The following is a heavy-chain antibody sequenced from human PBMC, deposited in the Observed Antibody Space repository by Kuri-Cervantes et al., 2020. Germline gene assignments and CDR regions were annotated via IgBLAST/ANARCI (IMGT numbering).Heavy chain of an antibody. D-gene: IGHD3-10*01. CDR2: ISHSGSA. Sequence: SETLSLTCAASGGSVSSINWWSWVRQPPGKGLEWIGEISHSGSANYNPSLKSRVTISEDKSKNQLSLRVSSVTAADTAVYYCARVNYNSGSVDYWGQGTLVTVSS. V-gene: IGHV4-4*02. CDR3: ARVNYNSGSVDY. J-gene: IGHJ4*02. CDR1: GGSVSSINW.